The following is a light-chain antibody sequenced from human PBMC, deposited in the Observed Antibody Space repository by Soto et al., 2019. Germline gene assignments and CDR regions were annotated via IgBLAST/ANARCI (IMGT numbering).Light chain of an antibody. CDR1: NIGSKS. CDR2: DDS. V-gene: IGLV3-21*02. CDR3: QVWDSSSDHHYV. Sequence: SYELTQPPSVSVAPGQTSRMSCWLNNIGSKSVHWYQQKPGQAPVLVVYDDSDRPSGIPERFSGSNSGNTATLTISRVEAGDEADYYCQVWDSSSDHHYVFGTGTKVTVL. J-gene: IGLJ1*01.